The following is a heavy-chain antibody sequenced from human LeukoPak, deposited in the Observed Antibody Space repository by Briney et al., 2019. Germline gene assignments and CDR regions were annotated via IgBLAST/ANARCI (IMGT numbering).Heavy chain of an antibody. D-gene: IGHD3-10*01. V-gene: IGHV3-23*01. CDR3: ARAKPKNMVRGLIMRRESRYYFDY. CDR1: GFTLSSYE. Sequence: GGSLRLSCTASGFTLSSYEMSWIRQAPGKGLEWVSSIDYSGGSTYYADSVKGRFTISRDNSKSTLYIQMSSLRAEDTAVYYCARAKPKNMVRGLIMRRESRYYFDYWGQGTLVTVSS. J-gene: IGHJ4*02. CDR2: IDYSGGST.